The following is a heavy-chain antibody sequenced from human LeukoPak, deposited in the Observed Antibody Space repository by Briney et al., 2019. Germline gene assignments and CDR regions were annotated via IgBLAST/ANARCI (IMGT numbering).Heavy chain of an antibody. CDR1: GGSISSYY. Sequence: SETLSLTCTVSGGSISSYYWSWIRQPPGKGLEWIGDINYSGSTNYKPSLKSRVTISVDTSKNQYSLKLSSVTAADTAVYYCARVTITAMVTAAHYYMDVWGKGTTVTVSS. CDR2: INYSGST. CDR3: ARVTITAMVTAAHYYMDV. D-gene: IGHD5-18*01. V-gene: IGHV4-59*01. J-gene: IGHJ6*03.